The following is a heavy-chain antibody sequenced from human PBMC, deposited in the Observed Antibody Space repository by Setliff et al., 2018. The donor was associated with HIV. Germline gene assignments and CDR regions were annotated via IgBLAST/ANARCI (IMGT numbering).Heavy chain of an antibody. J-gene: IGHJ4*02. V-gene: IGHV4-38-2*01. D-gene: IGHD6-6*01. CDR3: ARAVQLGYFDY. Sequence: PSETLSLTCAVSGYSISSGYYWGWIRQPPGKGLEWIGTIYYSGSTYYNPSLKSRVTISVDTSKNQFSLKLSSVTAADTAVYYCARAVQLGYFDYWGQGTLVTVSS. CDR2: IYYSGST. CDR1: GYSISSGYY.